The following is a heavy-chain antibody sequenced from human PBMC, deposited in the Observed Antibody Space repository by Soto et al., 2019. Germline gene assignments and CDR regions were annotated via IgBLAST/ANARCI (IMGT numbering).Heavy chain of an antibody. CDR1: GGSINSYY. CDR2: IYYSGST. Sequence: SETLPLTCTVSGGSINSYYWSWIRQPPGKGLEWIGYIYYSGSTNYNPSLHSRVTISVDTSKNQFSLKVSSVTAADTAVYYCARVRRNYYYDYSMDVWGQGTTVTVSS. J-gene: IGHJ6*02. V-gene: IGHV4-59*01. CDR3: ARVRRNYYYDYSMDV.